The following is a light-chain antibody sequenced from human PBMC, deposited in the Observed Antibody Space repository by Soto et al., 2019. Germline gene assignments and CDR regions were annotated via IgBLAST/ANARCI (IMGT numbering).Light chain of an antibody. CDR2: AAS. CDR1: QGISSY. CDR3: QQLNSYPLT. V-gene: IGKV1-9*01. J-gene: IGKJ4*01. Sequence: DIQLTQSPSFLSASVGDRVIITCRASQGISSYLGWYQQKPGKAPKLLIYAASTLQSGVPSRFSGSGSGTEFTLTISSLPPEDFASYFCQQLNSYPLTFGGGTKVEIK.